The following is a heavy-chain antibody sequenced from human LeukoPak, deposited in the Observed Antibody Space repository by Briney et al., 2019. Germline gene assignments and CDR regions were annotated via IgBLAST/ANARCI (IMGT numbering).Heavy chain of an antibody. CDR3: ARSMVRGVSLPRY. D-gene: IGHD3-10*01. J-gene: IGHJ4*02. CDR2: IYYSGST. CDR1: GGSISSYY. V-gene: IGHV4-59*01. Sequence: SETLSLTCTVSGGSISSYYWSWIRQPPGKGLEWIGYIYYSGSTNYNPSLKSRVTISVDTSKDQFSLKLSSVTAADTAVYYCARSMVRGVSLPRYWGQGTLVTVSS.